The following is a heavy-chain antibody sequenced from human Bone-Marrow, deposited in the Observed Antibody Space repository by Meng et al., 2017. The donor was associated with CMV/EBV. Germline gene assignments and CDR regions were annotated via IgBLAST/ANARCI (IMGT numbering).Heavy chain of an antibody. J-gene: IGHJ4*02. D-gene: IGHD3-16*02. CDR2: ISYDGSNK. CDR3: ARDSFYDYVWGSYRLFDY. V-gene: IGHV3-30*04. Sequence: GESLKISCAASGFTFSSYAMHWVRQAPGKGLEWVAVISYDGSNKYYADSVKGRFTIYRDNSKNTLYLQMDSLRVEDTAVYYCARDSFYDYVWGSYRLFDYWGQGTLVTVSS. CDR1: GFTFSSYA.